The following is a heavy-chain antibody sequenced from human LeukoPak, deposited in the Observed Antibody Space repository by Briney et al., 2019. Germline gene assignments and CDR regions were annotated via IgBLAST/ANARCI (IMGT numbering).Heavy chain of an antibody. D-gene: IGHD2-2*01. J-gene: IGHJ3*02. CDR3: AREGDPYCSSTSCYAIGDAFDI. CDR2: ISAYNGNT. Sequence: ASVKVSCTASGYTFTSYGISWVRQAPGQGLEWMGWISAYNGNTNYAQKLQGRVTMTTDTSTSTAYMELRSLRSDDTAVYYCAREGDPYCSSTSCYAIGDAFDIWGQGTMVTVSS. V-gene: IGHV1-18*01. CDR1: GYTFTSYG.